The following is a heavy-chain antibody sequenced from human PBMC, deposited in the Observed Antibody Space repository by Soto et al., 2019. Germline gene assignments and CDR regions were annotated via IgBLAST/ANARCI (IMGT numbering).Heavy chain of an antibody. CDR1: GGSISSYY. Sequence: SETLSLTCTVSGGSISSYYWSWIRQPPGKGLEWIGYIYYSGSTNYNPSLKSRVTISVDTSKNQFSLKLSSVTAADTAVYYCARERNDYGGKGWVPSYYYGMDVWGQGTTVTVSS. CDR3: ARERNDYGGKGWVPSYYYGMDV. D-gene: IGHD4-17*01. V-gene: IGHV4-59*01. CDR2: IYYSGST. J-gene: IGHJ6*02.